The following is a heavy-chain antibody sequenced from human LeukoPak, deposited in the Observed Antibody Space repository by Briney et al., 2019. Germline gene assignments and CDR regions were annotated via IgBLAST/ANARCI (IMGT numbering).Heavy chain of an antibody. J-gene: IGHJ4*02. V-gene: IGHV3-49*04. CDR3: SRYSSSWDLDY. Sequence: PGGSLRLSCTASGFTFGYYAMICVRQAPGKGLEGVGFIRIKGDGGTTEYAASVKGRFSISRDDSKSIAYLQMNSLKSEDTAVYYCSRYSSSWDLDYWGQGTLVTVSS. CDR1: GFTFGYYA. D-gene: IGHD6-13*01. CDR2: IRIKGDGGTT.